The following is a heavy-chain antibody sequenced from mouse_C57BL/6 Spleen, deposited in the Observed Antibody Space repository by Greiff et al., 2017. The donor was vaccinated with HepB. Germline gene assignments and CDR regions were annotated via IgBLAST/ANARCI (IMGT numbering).Heavy chain of an antibody. J-gene: IGHJ2*01. V-gene: IGHV5-4*01. Sequence: EVQGVESGGGLVKPGGSLKLSCAASGFTFSSYAMSWVRQTPEKRLEWVATISDGGSYTYYPDNVKGRFTISRDNAKNHLYLQMSHLKSEDTAMYYCAREREGTLGFDYEGQGTTLTVSS. CDR2: ISDGGSYT. D-gene: IGHD5-1*01. CDR3: AREREGTLGFDY. CDR1: GFTFSSYA.